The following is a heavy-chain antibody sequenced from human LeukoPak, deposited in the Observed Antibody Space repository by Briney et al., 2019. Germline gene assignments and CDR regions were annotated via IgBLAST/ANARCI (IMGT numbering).Heavy chain of an antibody. CDR1: GFTFSSHA. V-gene: IGHV3-30-3*01. J-gene: IGHJ4*02. D-gene: IGHD3-10*01. CDR3: ARALRSGSYYKGVDY. CDR2: ISYDGSNK. Sequence: PGGSLRLSCAASGFTFSSHAMHWVRQAPGKGLEWVAVISYDGSNKYYADSVKGRFTISRDNSKNTLYLQMNSLRAEDTAVYYCARALRSGSYYKGVDYWGQGTLVTVSS.